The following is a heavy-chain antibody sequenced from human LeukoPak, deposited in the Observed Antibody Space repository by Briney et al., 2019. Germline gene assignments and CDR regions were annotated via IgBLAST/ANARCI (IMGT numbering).Heavy chain of an antibody. J-gene: IGHJ4*02. D-gene: IGHD1-20*01. CDR1: GFTFSSYW. Sequence: GGSLRLSCAASGFTFSSYWMSWVRQAPGKGLEWVANIKQDGSEIYYVDSVKGRFTISRDNAKNSLYLQMNSLRAEDTAVYYCAREFEYNWNDLGYWGQGTLVTVFS. V-gene: IGHV3-7*03. CDR3: AREFEYNWNDLGY. CDR2: IKQDGSEI.